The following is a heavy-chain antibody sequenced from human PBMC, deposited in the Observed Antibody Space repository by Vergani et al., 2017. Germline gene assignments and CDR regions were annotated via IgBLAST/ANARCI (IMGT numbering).Heavy chain of an antibody. CDR2: INSTVGRGTT. J-gene: IGHJ6*02. D-gene: IGHD2-21*01. Sequence: EVQLVESGGGIVKPGGSLRLSCVASGFSFRNDWMNWVRRTPGKGLEWVGRINSTVGRGTTDDAAAVKVRFTISRDDSKNTLFLKMNGLKTEDIGVYYCTTDPRYCGDGSCYWLRDHHYYGMDVWGQGTTVTVSS. CDR3: TTDPRYCGDGSCYWLRDHHYYGMDV. V-gene: IGHV3-15*01. CDR1: GFSFRNDW.